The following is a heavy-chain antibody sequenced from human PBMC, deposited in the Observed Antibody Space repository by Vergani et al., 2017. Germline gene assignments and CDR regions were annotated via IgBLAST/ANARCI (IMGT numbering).Heavy chain of an antibody. J-gene: IGHJ6*03. CDR3: AKGRNGDFGDDYYYMDV. Sequence: QVQLVESGGGVVQPGRSLRLSCADSGFAFSRYGMHWVRQAPGKGLEWVAVISNDGSNKYYADSVKGRFTIYRDNSKNTLYLQMNSLRAEDTAVYYCAKGRNGDFGDDYYYMDVWGKGTTVTVSS. CDR1: GFAFSRYG. D-gene: IGHD3-10*01. CDR2: ISNDGSNK. V-gene: IGHV3-30*18.